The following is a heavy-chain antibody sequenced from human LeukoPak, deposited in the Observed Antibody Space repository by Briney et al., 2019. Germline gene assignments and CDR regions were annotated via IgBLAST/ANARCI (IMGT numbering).Heavy chain of an antibody. Sequence: SETLSLTCTVSGDSISSTTYWWGWIRQSPGKGLEWIGSMSYIGLTSYTPYLKSRATISVDTSKNQFSLMLSSATAADTAMYSCTRLPLDYSLDHWGQGTPVSVSS. D-gene: IGHD4-11*01. CDR3: TRLPLDYSLDH. CDR1: GDSISSTTYW. J-gene: IGHJ4*02. CDR2: MSYIGLT. V-gene: IGHV4-39*01.